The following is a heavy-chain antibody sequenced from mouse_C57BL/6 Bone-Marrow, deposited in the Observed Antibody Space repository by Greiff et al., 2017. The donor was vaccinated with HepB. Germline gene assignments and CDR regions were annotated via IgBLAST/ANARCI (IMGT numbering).Heavy chain of an antibody. J-gene: IGHJ2*01. CDR3: ARIPPDYYGSTLYFDY. D-gene: IGHD1-1*01. CDR2: IWTGGGT. Sequence: QVQLKQSGPGLVAPSQSLSITCTVSGFSFTSYAISWVRQPPGKGLEWLGVIWTGGGTNYNSALKSRLSISQDNSKSQVFLKMNSLQTDDTARYYCARIPPDYYGSTLYFDYWGQGTTLTVSS. V-gene: IGHV2-9-1*01. CDR1: GFSFTSYA.